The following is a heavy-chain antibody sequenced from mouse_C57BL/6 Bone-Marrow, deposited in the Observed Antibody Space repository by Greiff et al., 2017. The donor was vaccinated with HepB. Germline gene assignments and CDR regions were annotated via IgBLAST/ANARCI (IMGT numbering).Heavy chain of an antibody. J-gene: IGHJ4*01. CDR1: GFTFSNYW. V-gene: IGHV6-3*01. Sequence: EVKLLESGGGLVQPGGSMKLSCVASGFTFSNYWMNWVRQSPEKGLEWVAQIRLKSDNYATHYAESVKGRFTISRDDSKSSVYLQMNNLRAEDTGIYYCTGGGRDAMDYWGQGTSVTVSS. D-gene: IGHD3-3*01. CDR3: TGGGRDAMDY. CDR2: IRLKSDNYAT.